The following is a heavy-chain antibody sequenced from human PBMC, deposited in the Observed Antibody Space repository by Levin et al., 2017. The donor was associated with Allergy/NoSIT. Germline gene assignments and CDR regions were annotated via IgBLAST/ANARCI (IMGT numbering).Heavy chain of an antibody. CDR2: IIPLLAKA. V-gene: IGHV1-69*04. CDR3: ARDRRGDCSDGTCRSPYTWLDP. Sequence: SVKVSCKASGGNFNIFGVSWVRQAPGQGLEWMGRIIPLLAKANYAQKFQGRVTLTADKSTTTAYMELSSLRSEDTAVYYCARDRRGDCSDGTCRSPYTWLDPWGQGTLVIVTS. D-gene: IGHD2-15*01. CDR1: GGNFNIFG. J-gene: IGHJ5*02.